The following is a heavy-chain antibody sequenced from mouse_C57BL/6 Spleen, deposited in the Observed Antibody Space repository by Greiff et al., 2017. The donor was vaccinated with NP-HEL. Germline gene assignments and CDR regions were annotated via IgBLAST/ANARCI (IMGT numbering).Heavy chain of an antibody. J-gene: IGHJ1*03. V-gene: IGHV14-4*01. D-gene: IGHD1-1*01. Sequence: VQLQQSGAELVRPGASVKLSCTASGFNIKDDYMHWVKQRPEQGLEGIGWLDPENGDTEYASKFQGKATITADTSSNTAYLQLSSLTSEDTAVYYCTKGGTTVVRDWYFDVWGTGTTVTVSS. CDR1: GFNIKDDY. CDR3: TKGGTTVVRDWYFDV. CDR2: LDPENGDT.